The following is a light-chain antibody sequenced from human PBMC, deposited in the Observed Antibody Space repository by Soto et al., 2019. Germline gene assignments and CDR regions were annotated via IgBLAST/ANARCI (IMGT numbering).Light chain of an antibody. CDR2: EVS. Sequence: QSALTQPPSASGSPGQSVTISCTGTSSDVGGYKYVSWYQQHPGKAPKLMISEVSKRPSGVPDRFSGSKSGNTASLTVSGLQAEDEADYYCSSYVGSNNFVFGTGTKVTVL. V-gene: IGLV2-8*01. CDR1: SSDVGGYKY. J-gene: IGLJ1*01. CDR3: SSYVGSNNFV.